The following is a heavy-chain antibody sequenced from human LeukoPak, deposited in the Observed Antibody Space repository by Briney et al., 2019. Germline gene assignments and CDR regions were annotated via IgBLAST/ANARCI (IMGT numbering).Heavy chain of an antibody. CDR1: GGSFSGYY. CDR3: ARRGYCSGGSCYPSYFDS. J-gene: IGHJ4*02. D-gene: IGHD2-15*01. V-gene: IGHV4-34*01. Sequence: SETLSLTCAVYGGSFSGYYWTWIRQPPGKGLHWIGEINHSGSTNYNPSLKSRVTISVDTSKNQFSLKLTSVTAADTAVYYCARRGYCSGGSCYPSYFDSWGQGTPVTVSS. CDR2: INHSGST.